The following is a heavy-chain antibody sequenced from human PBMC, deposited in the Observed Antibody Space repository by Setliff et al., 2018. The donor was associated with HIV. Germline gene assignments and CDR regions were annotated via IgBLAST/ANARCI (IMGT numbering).Heavy chain of an antibody. J-gene: IGHJ4*02. Sequence: SETLSLTCDVSGYSISSGYYWGWIRQSPGKGLEWIATIYHTGSTYYNPSLKSRVTISVDKSKNQFSLKLSSVTAADTAVYYCGREGEGELPGYWGQGTLVTVSS. CDR3: GREGEGELPGY. D-gene: IGHD1-7*01. CDR2: IYHTGST. CDR1: GYSISSGYY. V-gene: IGHV4-38-2*02.